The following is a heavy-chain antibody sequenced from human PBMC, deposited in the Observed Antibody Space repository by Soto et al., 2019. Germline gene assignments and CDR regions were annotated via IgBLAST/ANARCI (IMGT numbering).Heavy chain of an antibody. CDR1: GFTFSSYA. V-gene: IGHV3-64D*08. Sequence: GGSLRLSCSASGFTFSSYAMHWVRQAPGKGLEYVSAISSNGGSTYYADSVKGRFTISRDNSKNTLYLQMSSLRAEDTAVYYCVKDAYDFWSGKLGLFDYWGQGTLVTVSS. CDR2: ISSNGGST. J-gene: IGHJ4*02. CDR3: VKDAYDFWSGKLGLFDY. D-gene: IGHD3-3*01.